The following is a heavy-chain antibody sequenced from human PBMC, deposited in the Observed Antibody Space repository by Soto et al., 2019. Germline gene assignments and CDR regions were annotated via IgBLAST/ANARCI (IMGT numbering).Heavy chain of an antibody. D-gene: IGHD1-1*01. CDR1: GFAFGSYW. J-gene: IGHJ4*02. V-gene: IGHV3-74*01. CDR3: LGDQRLWNVFAGK. Sequence: EVRLVESGGGLVQPGESLRLSCAASGFAFGSYWMHLVRQAPGKGLVWVSRISQDGIIATQADSVKGRFTVSRDNAKTTLYLQLDSLRADDAAVYYCLGDQRLWNVFAGKWGLGTLVTVSS. CDR2: ISQDGIIA.